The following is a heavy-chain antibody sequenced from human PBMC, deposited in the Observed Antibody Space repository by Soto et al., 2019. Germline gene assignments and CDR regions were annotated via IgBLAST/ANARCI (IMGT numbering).Heavy chain of an antibody. CDR2: INAGNGNT. D-gene: IGHD2-2*01. Sequence: ASVKVSCKASGYTFTSYAMHWVRQAPGQRLEWMGWINAGNGNTKYSQKFQGRVTITRDTSASTAYMELSSLRSEDTAVYYCARGGIVVVPAAMTGDYHYGMTVCGQGTTVTVSS. CDR3: ARGGIVVVPAAMTGDYHYGMTV. CDR1: GYTFTSYA. J-gene: IGHJ6*02. V-gene: IGHV1-3*01.